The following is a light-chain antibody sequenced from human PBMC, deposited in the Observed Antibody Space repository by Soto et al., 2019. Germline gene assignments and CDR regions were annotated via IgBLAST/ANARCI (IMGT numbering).Light chain of an antibody. CDR2: VNT. CDR1: TSNIGSDFA. Sequence: QSVLTQPPSVSEAPSQTVTISCSGNTSNIGSDFAVSWYRQFPGTAPKLLIYVNTNRPSGVPARFSGSKSGASASLTITGLQVEDEADYFCQSYDSSALSLIFGPGTKVTVL. V-gene: IGLV1-40*01. CDR3: QSYDSSALSLI. J-gene: IGLJ1*01.